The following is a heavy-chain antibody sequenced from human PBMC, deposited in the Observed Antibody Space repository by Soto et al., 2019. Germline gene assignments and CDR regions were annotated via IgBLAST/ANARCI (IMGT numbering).Heavy chain of an antibody. V-gene: IGHV1-18*01. J-gene: IGHJ4*02. CDR1: GYTFTTYG. CDR2: ISTDNGGT. Sequence: VQSGAEVKKPGASVKVSCTASGYTFTTYGISWVRQAPGQGLEWMGWISTDNGGTNYAQKFQGRVTMSTDTSTSTAYMELRSLRSDDTAIYFCARDRGWEDWWGQGTLVTVSS. D-gene: IGHD1-26*01. CDR3: ARDRGWEDW.